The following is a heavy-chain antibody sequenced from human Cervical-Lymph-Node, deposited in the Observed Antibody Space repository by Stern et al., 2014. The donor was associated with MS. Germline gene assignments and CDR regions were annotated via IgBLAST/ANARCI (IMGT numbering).Heavy chain of an antibody. CDR1: GYDFTSSW. Sequence: VQLVQSGAEVKKPGESLKISCKGSGYDFTSSWIGWVRQMPGKGLEWMGIIYLGDSNTEYSPSFEGQVTISADKSVTTADLQWSSLKASDTAMYYCARPGSAWSLDYWGQGTLVTVSS. D-gene: IGHD6-19*01. V-gene: IGHV5-51*03. CDR3: ARPGSAWSLDY. CDR2: IYLGDSNT. J-gene: IGHJ4*02.